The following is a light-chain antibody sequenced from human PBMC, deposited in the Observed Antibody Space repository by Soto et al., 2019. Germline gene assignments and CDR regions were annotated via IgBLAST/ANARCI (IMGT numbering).Light chain of an antibody. CDR2: GAS. V-gene: IGKV3-15*01. CDR1: QSVSSN. CDR3: QQYNNWPRT. J-gene: IGKJ1*01. Sequence: EVVLTQSPGTLSLSPGEGATLSCRASQSVSSNLAWYHQKPGQAPRLLIYGASTRATGIPARFSGSGSGTEFTLTISSLQSEDFAVYYCQQYNNWPRTFGQGTKVDIK.